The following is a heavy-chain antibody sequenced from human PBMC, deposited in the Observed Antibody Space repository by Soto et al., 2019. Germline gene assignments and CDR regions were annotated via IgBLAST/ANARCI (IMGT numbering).Heavy chain of an antibody. D-gene: IGHD4-17*01. CDR2: INPSGGST. CDR3: ARDLGDYDWYFDL. J-gene: IGHJ2*01. Sequence: ASVKVSCKASGYTFTSYYMHWVRQAPGQGLEWKGIINPSGGSTSYAQKFQGRVTMTRDTSTSTVYMELSSLRSEDTAVYYCARDLGDYDWYFDLWGRGTLVTVSS. CDR1: GYTFTSYY. V-gene: IGHV1-46*03.